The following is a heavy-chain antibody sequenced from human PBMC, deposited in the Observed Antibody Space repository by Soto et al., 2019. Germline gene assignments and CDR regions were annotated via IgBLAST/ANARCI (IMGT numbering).Heavy chain of an antibody. CDR2: FGVGGNYI. J-gene: IGHJ4*02. Sequence: EVQLLESGGGLVQPGGSLRLSCAASGFTFSNYAMNWVRQAPGKGLEWVSGFGVGGNYIYYADSVKGRFTISRDNSKNTLYLQMNSLRAEDTAVYYCAKDAISGNQVWDYFDYWGQGTPLTVSS. D-gene: IGHD7-27*01. V-gene: IGHV3-23*01. CDR3: AKDAISGNQVWDYFDY. CDR1: GFTFSNYA.